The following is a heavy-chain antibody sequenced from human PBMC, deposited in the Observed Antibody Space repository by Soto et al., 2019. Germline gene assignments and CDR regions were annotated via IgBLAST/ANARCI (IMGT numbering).Heavy chain of an antibody. CDR3: ARGGYGDY. CDR2: ISAHNGNT. D-gene: IGHD1-1*01. J-gene: IGHJ4*02. CDR1: GYAFTTYG. V-gene: IGHV1-18*01. Sequence: QVHLVQSGAEVKKPGASVKVSCQGSGYAFTTYGITWVRQAPGQGLEWMGWISAHNGNTNYAQKLQGRVPVTRDRSPSPAHMELRSLGYDDTAVYYCARGGYGDYWGQGAVVTVSS.